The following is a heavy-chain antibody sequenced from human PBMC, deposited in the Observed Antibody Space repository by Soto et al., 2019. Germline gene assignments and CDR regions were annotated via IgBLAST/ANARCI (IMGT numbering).Heavy chain of an antibody. Sequence: QVQLVQSGAEVKKPGASVKVSCKASGYTFINYYIHWVRQAPGHGLEWMARINPTGGSTNYAQKFQGRLTLTMDTSTTTVYMELSSLTSEDTAIYYCARHLAACDVWGQGTLVTVSS. J-gene: IGHJ4*02. CDR2: INPTGGST. CDR3: ARHLAACDV. D-gene: IGHD6-25*01. V-gene: IGHV1-46*01. CDR1: GYTFINYY.